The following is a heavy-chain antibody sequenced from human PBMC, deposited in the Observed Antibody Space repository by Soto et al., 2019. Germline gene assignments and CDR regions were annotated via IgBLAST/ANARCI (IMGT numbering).Heavy chain of an antibody. D-gene: IGHD5-12*01. J-gene: IGHJ4*02. CDR3: AGPGYSSQDY. CDR2: ISGGGDGT. Sequence: PGGSLRLSCAASGFMFSTFALSWVRQAPGKGLEWVSAISGGGDGTDYADSVKGRFTISRDNSKNTLYLQMNRLRAEDTAVYYCAGPGYSSQDYWGQGALVTVSS. V-gene: IGHV3-23*01. CDR1: GFMFSTFA.